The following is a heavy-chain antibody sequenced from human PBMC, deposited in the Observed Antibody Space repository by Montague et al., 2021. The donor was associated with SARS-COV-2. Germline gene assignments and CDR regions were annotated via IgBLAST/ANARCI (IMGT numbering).Heavy chain of an antibody. CDR2: TYYRSKWKY. Sequence: CAISGDSVSSKNAAWKWVKQTPERGLEWQGRTYYRSKWKYDYAVSVKSRMTISPDTSKNQFSLQLSSVTPEDRAVYYCARDPRYSLSWSFDYWGQGTLVTVSS. J-gene: IGHJ4*02. V-gene: IGHV6-1*01. CDR1: GDSVSSKNAA. CDR3: ARDPRYSLSWSFDY. D-gene: IGHD6-13*01.